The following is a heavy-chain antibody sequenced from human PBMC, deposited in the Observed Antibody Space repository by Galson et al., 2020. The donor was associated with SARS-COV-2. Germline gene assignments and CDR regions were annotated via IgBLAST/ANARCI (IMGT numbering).Heavy chain of an antibody. CDR3: TSQIPPRYDSSGYYTGYYFDY. Sequence: GGSLRLSCTASGFTFGDYAMSWFRQAPGKGLEWVGFIRSKASGGTTEYAASVKGRFNISRDDSKSIAYLQMNSLKTEDTAVYYCTSQIPPRYDSSGYYTGYYFDYWGQGTLVTVSS. V-gene: IGHV3-49*03. J-gene: IGHJ4*02. CDR2: IRSKASGGTT. D-gene: IGHD3-22*01. CDR1: GFTFGDYA.